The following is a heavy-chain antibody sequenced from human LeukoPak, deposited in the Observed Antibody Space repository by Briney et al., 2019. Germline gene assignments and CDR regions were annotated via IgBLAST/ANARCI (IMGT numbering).Heavy chain of an antibody. CDR1: GGSISSYY. J-gene: IGHJ4*02. D-gene: IGHD3-10*01. V-gene: IGHV4-59*01. Sequence: PSETLSLTCTVSGGSISSYYWSWIRQPPGKGLEWIGYIYCSGSANYNPSLKSRVTISVDTSKNQFSLKLSYVTAADTAVYYCARDHGRGVRIYYFDYWGQGTLVTVSS. CDR3: ARDHGRGVRIYYFDY. CDR2: IYCSGSA.